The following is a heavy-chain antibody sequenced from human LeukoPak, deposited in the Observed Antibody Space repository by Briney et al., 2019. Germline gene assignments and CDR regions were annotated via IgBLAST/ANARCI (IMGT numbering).Heavy chain of an antibody. CDR3: ARGGTFVSDY. D-gene: IGHD1-1*01. V-gene: IGHV3-7*01. CDR2: IKEDGSEK. J-gene: IGHJ4*02. CDR1: GFTFSTFW. Sequence: PGGSLRLSCAASGFTFSTFWMSWVRQAPGKGLEWVANIKEDGSEKYYVDSMKGRFTVSRDNAKNSLYLQMDSLRAEDTAVYYCARGGTFVSDYWGQGTLDTVSS.